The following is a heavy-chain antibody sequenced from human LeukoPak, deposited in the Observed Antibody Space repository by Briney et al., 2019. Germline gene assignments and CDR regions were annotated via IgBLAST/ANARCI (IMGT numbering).Heavy chain of an antibody. D-gene: IGHD5-24*01. CDR2: ISGSGGST. Sequence: GGSLRLSCEASGFSFGSYAMTWVRQAPGKGLEWVSVISGSGGSTYYADSVKGRFTVSRDNSNNTLYLQVHHLRAEDTAVYYCATGDGYDPWGVDYWGQGTLVTVSS. CDR3: ATGDGYDPWGVDY. CDR1: GFSFGSYA. V-gene: IGHV3-23*01. J-gene: IGHJ4*02.